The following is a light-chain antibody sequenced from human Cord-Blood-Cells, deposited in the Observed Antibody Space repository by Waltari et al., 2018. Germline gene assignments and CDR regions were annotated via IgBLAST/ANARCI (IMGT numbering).Light chain of an antibody. CDR1: QSISSW. CDR2: KAS. Sequence: DIQMPQSPSTLSASVGDRVTITCRASQSISSWLAWYQQKPGKAPKLLIYKASSLESGVPSRFSGSGSGTEFTLTISSLQPDDFATYYCQQYNSCPLTFGGGTKVEIK. J-gene: IGKJ4*01. V-gene: IGKV1-5*03. CDR3: QQYNSCPLT.